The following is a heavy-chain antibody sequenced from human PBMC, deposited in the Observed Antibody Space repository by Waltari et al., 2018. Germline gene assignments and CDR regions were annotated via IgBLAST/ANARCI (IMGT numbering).Heavy chain of an antibody. CDR3: ARLAPKTYRSPVPGRDYYYGLDV. J-gene: IGHJ6*02. CDR2: INGDGSTS. Sequence: EEQLVESGGGLVQPGDSLRLSCAASGFTYSNHWMHWVRQAPGKGLVWGSRINGDGSTSNYADSVKGRFTISRDNTKKTLYLQRKRLRVEDTAVYYCARLAPKTYRSPVPGRDYYYGLDVWGQGTTVTVSS. D-gene: IGHD6-13*01. V-gene: IGHV3-74*01. CDR1: GFTYSNHW.